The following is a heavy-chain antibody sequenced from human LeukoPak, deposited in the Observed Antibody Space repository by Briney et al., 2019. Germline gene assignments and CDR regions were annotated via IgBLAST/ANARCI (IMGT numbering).Heavy chain of an antibody. CDR1: GFTLSNNY. J-gene: IGHJ4*02. D-gene: IGHD6-13*01. CDR2: IYSGGTT. CDR3: ARDPPGIAASVSGG. Sequence: GGSLRLSCTASGFTLSNNYMTWVRHAPGKGLEWVALIYSGGTTNYADSVKGRFTISRDNSKNTLYLQMTNVRVEDTAVYYCARDPPGIAASVSGGWGQGTLVTVSS. V-gene: IGHV3-53*01.